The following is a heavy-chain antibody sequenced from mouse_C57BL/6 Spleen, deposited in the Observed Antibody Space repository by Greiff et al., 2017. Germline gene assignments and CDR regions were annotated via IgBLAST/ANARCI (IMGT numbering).Heavy chain of an antibody. Sequence: QVQLQQSGAELVRPGTSVKVSCKASGYAFTNYLIEWVKQRPGQGLAWIGVLNPGSGGTNYNEKFKGKATLTADKSSSTAYMQLSILTSEDSAVCFCARGAGYYARDYWGQGTSVTVSS. CDR3: ARGAGYYARDY. CDR1: GYAFTNYL. V-gene: IGHV1-54*01. J-gene: IGHJ4*01. CDR2: LNPGSGGT.